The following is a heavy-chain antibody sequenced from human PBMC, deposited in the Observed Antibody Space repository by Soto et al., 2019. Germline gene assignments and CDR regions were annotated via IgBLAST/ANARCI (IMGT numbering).Heavy chain of an antibody. CDR1: GCSISSSSYY. Sequence: SETLSLTCTVSGCSISSSSYYWCGIRHPPGKGLEWIGSIYYSGSTYYNPSLKSRVTISVDTSKNQFSLKLSSVTAADTAVYYCARHGGGSSGCYINGWFDPWGKGNQVTVYS. J-gene: IGHJ5*02. V-gene: IGHV4-39*01. D-gene: IGHD6-19*01. CDR3: ARHGGGSSGCYINGWFDP. CDR2: IYYSGST.